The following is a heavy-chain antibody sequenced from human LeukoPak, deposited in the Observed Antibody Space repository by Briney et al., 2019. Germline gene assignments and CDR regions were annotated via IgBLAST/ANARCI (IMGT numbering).Heavy chain of an antibody. CDR3: ARDKGSGSYFGHFGMDL. J-gene: IGHJ6*02. D-gene: IGHD1-26*01. CDR1: GGSISSYY. CDR2: IYTSGIT. Sequence: PSETLSLTCTVSGGSISSYYWSWVRQPAGKGLEWIGRIYTSGITNYNPSLKSRVTMSVDTSKSQFSLKLSSVTAADTAVYYCARDKGSGSYFGHFGMDLWGQGTTVTVSS. V-gene: IGHV4-4*07.